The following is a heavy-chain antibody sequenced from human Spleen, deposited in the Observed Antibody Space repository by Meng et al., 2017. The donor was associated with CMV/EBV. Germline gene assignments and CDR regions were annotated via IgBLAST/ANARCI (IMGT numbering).Heavy chain of an antibody. CDR2: IYYSGST. CDR3: ARENIVVVPDWYFDL. D-gene: IGHD2-2*01. V-gene: IGHV4-30-4*08. Sequence: QVHLQESGPGLGKPSQTLSLTGTVSGGSISSGDYYWSWIRQPPGKGLEWIGYIYYSGSTYYNPSLKSRVTISVDTSKNQFSLKLSSVTAADTAVYYCARENIVVVPDWYFDLWGRGTLVTVSS. J-gene: IGHJ2*01. CDR1: GGSISSGDYY.